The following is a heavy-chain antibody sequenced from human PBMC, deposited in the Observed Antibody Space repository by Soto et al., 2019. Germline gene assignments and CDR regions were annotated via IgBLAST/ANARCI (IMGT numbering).Heavy chain of an antibody. CDR1: GYTFTSYC. J-gene: IGHJ4*02. Sequence: GASVKVSCKASGYTFTSYCISWVRQAPGQGREWMGWISAYNGNTKYSQKFQGRVTITRDTSASTAYMELSSLRAEDTAVYYCVRVFDTYYFDLWGQGNMVTVSS. CDR3: VRVFDTYYFDL. V-gene: IGHV1-18*01. D-gene: IGHD3-9*01. CDR2: ISAYNGNT.